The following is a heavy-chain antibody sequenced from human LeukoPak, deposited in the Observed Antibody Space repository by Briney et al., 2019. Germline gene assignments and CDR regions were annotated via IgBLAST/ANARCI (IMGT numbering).Heavy chain of an antibody. CDR1: GGSISSGSYY. Sequence: NPSETLSLTCTVSGGSISSGSYYWSWIRQPAGKGLEWIGRIYTSGSTNYNPSLKSRVTISVDTSKNQFSLKLSSVTAADTAVYYCVGTQYYYGSGRRDWYFDLWGRGTLVTVSS. V-gene: IGHV4-61*02. CDR2: IYTSGST. CDR3: VGTQYYYGSGRRDWYFDL. D-gene: IGHD3-10*01. J-gene: IGHJ2*01.